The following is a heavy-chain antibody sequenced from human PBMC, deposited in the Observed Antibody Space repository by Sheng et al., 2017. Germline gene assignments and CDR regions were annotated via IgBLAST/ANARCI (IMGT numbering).Heavy chain of an antibody. D-gene: IGHD1-1*01. CDR2: IKQDGSEK. V-gene: IGHV3-7*01. CDR1: GFTFSNYW. CDR3: ARRWLQLNWFDP. Sequence: EVQLVESGGGLVQPGGSLRLSCAASGFTFSNYWMSWVRQAPGKGLEWVANIKQDGSEKYYVDSVKGRFTISRDNAKNSLYLQMNSLTLEDTAVYYCARRWLQLNWFDPWGRGTLVTVSS. J-gene: IGHJ5*02.